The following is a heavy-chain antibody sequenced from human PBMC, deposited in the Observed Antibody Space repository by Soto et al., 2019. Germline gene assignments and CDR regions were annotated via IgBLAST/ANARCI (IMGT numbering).Heavy chain of an antibody. CDR2: MTYDGATE. CDR1: GFTFSHYV. D-gene: IGHD3-3*02. J-gene: IGHJ3*01. Sequence: QVRLVESGGGVVQPGTSLRLSCAASGFTFSHYVIHWVRQAAGKGLEWVASMTYDGATEYYADSVKGRFTMSRDNSKRALSLQMNSLRRDDTAVYDCAIVRLSIAANDALEVWGQGTTVTVSS. V-gene: IGHV3-30*14. CDR3: AIVRLSIAANDALEV.